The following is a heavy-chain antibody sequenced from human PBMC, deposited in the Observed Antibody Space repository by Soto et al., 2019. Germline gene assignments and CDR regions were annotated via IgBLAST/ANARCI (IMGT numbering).Heavy chain of an antibody. CDR1: GYTFSNYG. Sequence: ASVKVSCKASGYTFSNYGISWVRQGPGQGLEWMGWISGYNGNTHYEEKVQDRIKMTTDTSTSTTYLELRSLRSDDTAVYFCARDPGFGFGYSYAFAMDVW. CDR2: ISGYNGNT. V-gene: IGHV1-18*01. CDR3: ARDPGFGFGYSYAFAMDV. D-gene: IGHD5-18*01. J-gene: IGHJ6*01.